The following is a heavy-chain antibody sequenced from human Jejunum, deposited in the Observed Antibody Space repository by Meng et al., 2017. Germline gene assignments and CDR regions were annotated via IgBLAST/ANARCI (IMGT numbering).Heavy chain of an antibody. V-gene: IGHV3-48*03. CDR2: IGRSGTHI. CDR1: GFTLSSYE. J-gene: IGHJ4*02. Sequence: GESLKISCAASGFTLSSYEMNWVRQAPGKGLVWVSYIGRSGTHIYYADSVKGRFTISRDNAKNSLDLQMNSLRAEDTAVYYCVRGVVAGTDYFDYWGQGALVTVSS. CDR3: VRGVVAGTDYFDY. D-gene: IGHD2-15*01.